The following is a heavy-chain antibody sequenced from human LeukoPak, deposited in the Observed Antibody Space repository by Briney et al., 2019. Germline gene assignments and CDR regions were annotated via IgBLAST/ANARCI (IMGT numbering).Heavy chain of an antibody. CDR1: GYSISSGYY. Sequence: SETLSLTCTVSGYSISSGYYWGWIRQPPGKGLEWIGSIYHSGSTYYNPSLKSRVTISVDASKNQFSLKLSSVTAADTAVYYCARDDHYGSGRTAWFDPWGQGTLVTVSS. J-gene: IGHJ5*02. CDR2: IYHSGST. D-gene: IGHD3-10*01. V-gene: IGHV4-38-2*02. CDR3: ARDDHYGSGRTAWFDP.